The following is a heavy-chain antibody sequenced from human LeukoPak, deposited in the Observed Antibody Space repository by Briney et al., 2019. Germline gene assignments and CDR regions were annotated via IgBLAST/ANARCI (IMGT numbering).Heavy chain of an antibody. V-gene: IGHV4-4*07. D-gene: IGHD1-26*01. J-gene: IGHJ4*02. CDR3: ARDVGASNFDY. CDR1: LDSISSFY. CDR2: IYTTGKT. Sequence: SETLSLTCNVSLDSISSFYRNWIRQSAGAGLEWIGRIYTTGKTDYNPSLKSRVTVSVDTSRNQVSLKLRSVTAADTAVYYCARDVGASNFDYWGQGILVTVSS.